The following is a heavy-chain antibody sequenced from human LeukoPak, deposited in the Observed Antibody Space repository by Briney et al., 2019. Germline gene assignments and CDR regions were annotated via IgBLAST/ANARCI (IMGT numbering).Heavy chain of an antibody. CDR3: ARELFLAGGNSDAFDI. V-gene: IGHV3-21*01. Sequence: GGSLRLSCAASGFTFSSYSMNWVRQGPGKGLEWVSSISSSSSYIYYADSVKGRFTISRDNAKNSLYLQMNSLRAEDTAVYYCARELFLAGGNSDAFDIWGQGTMGTVSS. J-gene: IGHJ3*02. CDR2: ISSSSSYI. CDR1: GFTFSSYS. D-gene: IGHD4-23*01.